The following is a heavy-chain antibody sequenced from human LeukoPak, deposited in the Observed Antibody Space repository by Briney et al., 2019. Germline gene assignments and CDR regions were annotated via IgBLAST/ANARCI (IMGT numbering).Heavy chain of an antibody. CDR1: GFTFSSYA. CDR2: ISSSSSYI. CDR3: ARGSLDSSTHFDY. J-gene: IGHJ4*02. V-gene: IGHV3-21*01. Sequence: GGSLRLSCAASGFTFSSYAMSWVRQAPGKGLEWVSSISSSSSYIYYADSVKGRFTISRDNAKNSLYLQMNSLRAEDTAVYYCARGSLDSSTHFDYWGQGTLVTVSS. D-gene: IGHD6-13*01.